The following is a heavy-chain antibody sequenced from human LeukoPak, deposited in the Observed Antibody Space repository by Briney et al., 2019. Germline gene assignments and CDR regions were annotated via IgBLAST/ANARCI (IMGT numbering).Heavy chain of an antibody. J-gene: IGHJ6*02. V-gene: IGHV1-69*13. CDR3: ARVWSGYDYCGMDV. CDR2: IIPIFGTA. CDR1: GGTFSSYA. Sequence: GASVKVSCKASGGTFSSYAISWVRQAPGQGLEWMGGIIPIFGTANYAQKFQDRVTITADESTSTAYMELSSLRSEDTAVYYCARVWSGYDYCGMDVWGQGTTVTVSS. D-gene: IGHD3-3*01.